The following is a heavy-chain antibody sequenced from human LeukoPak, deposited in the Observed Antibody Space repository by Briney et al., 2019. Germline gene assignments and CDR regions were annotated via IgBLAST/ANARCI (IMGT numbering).Heavy chain of an antibody. CDR2: IYSGGST. V-gene: IGHV3-53*01. D-gene: IGHD4-17*01. CDR1: GCTVSSNY. J-gene: IGHJ1*01. Sequence: GGSLRLSCAASGCTVSSNYRSWVRQAPGKGLEWVSVIYSGGSTYYADSVKGRFTISRDNSKNTLYLQMNSLRAEDTAVYYCARMYGDSAAYFQHWGQGTLATVSS. CDR3: ARMYGDSAAYFQH.